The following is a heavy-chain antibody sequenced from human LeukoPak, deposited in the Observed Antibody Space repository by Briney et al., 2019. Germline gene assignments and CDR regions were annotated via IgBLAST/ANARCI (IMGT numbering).Heavy chain of an antibody. CDR3: ASYSSGWSLDY. J-gene: IGHJ4*02. Sequence: SETLSLTCAVSGASISGNHWSWIRQSPEKGLEWIGHIFHDGVTDYNPSLKSRVTMLPDTSKNQFSLRLTSVTAADTAVYYCASYSSGWSLDYWGRGTLVTVSS. CDR1: GASISGNH. V-gene: IGHV4-59*01. D-gene: IGHD6-19*01. CDR2: IFHDGVT.